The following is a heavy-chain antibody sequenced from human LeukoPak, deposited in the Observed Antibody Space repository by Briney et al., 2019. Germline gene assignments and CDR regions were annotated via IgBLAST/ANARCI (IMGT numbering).Heavy chain of an antibody. Sequence: GGSLRLSCAASGFTFSSYEMNWVRQAPGKGLEWVSYISSSGSTIYYADSVKGRFTISRDNAKNSVYLHMNSLRAEDTALYYCARLSAYYYGSFFYYYMDVWGKGTTVTVSS. CDR2: ISSSGSTI. CDR3: ARLSAYYYGSFFYYYMDV. J-gene: IGHJ6*03. V-gene: IGHV3-48*03. D-gene: IGHD3-10*01. CDR1: GFTFSSYE.